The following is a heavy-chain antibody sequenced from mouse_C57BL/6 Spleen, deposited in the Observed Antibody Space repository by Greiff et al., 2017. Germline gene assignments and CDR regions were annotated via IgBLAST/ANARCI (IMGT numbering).Heavy chain of an antibody. CDR1: GYTFTNYW. V-gene: IGHV1-63*01. Sequence: VQVVESGAELVRPGTSVKMSCKASGYTFTNYWLGWAKQRPGHGLEWIGDIYPGGGYTNYNEKFKGKATLTADKSSSAAYMQFSSLTTEDSAIYYCARRGGGLAWFAYWGQETLVTVSA. J-gene: IGHJ3*01. CDR3: ARRGGGLAWFAY. CDR2: IYPGGGYT.